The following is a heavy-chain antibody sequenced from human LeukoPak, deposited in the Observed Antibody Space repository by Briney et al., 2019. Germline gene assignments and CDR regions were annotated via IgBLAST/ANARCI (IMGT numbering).Heavy chain of an antibody. D-gene: IGHD3-22*01. V-gene: IGHV1-8*03. CDR1: GYTFTCYY. J-gene: IGHJ5*02. CDR2: MNPNSGNT. CDR3: AGGVDYYDSSGKVPNWFDP. Sequence: ASVKVSCKASGYTFTCYYMHWVRQATGQGLEWMGWMNPNSGNTGYAQKFQGRVTITRNTSISTAYMELSSLRSEDTAVYYCAGGVDYYDSSGKVPNWFDPWGQGTLVTVSS.